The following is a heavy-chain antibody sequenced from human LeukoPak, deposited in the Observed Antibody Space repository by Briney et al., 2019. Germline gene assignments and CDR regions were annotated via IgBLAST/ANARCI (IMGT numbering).Heavy chain of an antibody. D-gene: IGHD2-15*01. CDR2: IRDSGGST. V-gene: IGHV3-23*01. J-gene: IGHJ6*03. Sequence: PGGSLRLSCAASGFSSSSYAMSWVRQAPGKGLEWVSAIRDSGGSTYYADSVKGRFTISRDNSKNTLYLQMNSLRAEDTAVYYCARHSYCSGGSCGDPYYYYYMDVWGKGTTVTVSS. CDR3: ARHSYCSGGSCGDPYYYYYMDV. CDR1: GFSSSSYA.